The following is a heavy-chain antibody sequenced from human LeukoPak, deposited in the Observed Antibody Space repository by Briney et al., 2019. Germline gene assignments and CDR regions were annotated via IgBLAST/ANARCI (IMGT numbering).Heavy chain of an antibody. V-gene: IGHV1-46*01. J-gene: IGHJ4*02. CDR3: ARQGSGSYYKVIDY. Sequence: ASVTVSCKASGYTFTSYYMHWVRQAPGQGLEWMGIINPSSGSTNYAQKFQGRVTMTRDTSTSTVYMELSSLRSDDTAVYHCARQGSGSYYKVIDYWGQGTLVTVSS. D-gene: IGHD3-10*01. CDR2: INPSSGST. CDR1: GYTFTSYY.